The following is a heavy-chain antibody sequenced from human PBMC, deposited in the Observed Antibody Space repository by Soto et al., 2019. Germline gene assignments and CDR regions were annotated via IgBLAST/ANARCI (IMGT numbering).Heavy chain of an antibody. J-gene: IGHJ4*02. CDR2: IYYSGST. Sequence: PSETLSLTCTVSVGSISSGCYYLSWILQHPGKGLEWIGYIYYSGSTYYNPSLKSRVTISLDTSKNQFSLKLSSVTAADTAVYYCARAPDDLLDYWGQGTMVTVSS. CDR3: ARAPDDLLDY. V-gene: IGHV4-31*03. CDR1: VGSISSGCYY.